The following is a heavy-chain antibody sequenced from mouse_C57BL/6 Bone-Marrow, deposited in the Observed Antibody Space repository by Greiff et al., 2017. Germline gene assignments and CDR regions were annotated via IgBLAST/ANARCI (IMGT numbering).Heavy chain of an antibody. D-gene: IGHD1-1*01. J-gene: IGHJ4*01. Sequence: QVQLMESGPGLVQPSQSLSITCTVSGFSLTSYGVHWVRQSPGKGLEWLGVIWRGGSTDYNAACMSRLSITKDNSKSQVFIKMNSLQAVDTAIYYCAKEVLLRQNAMDYWGQGTSVTVSS. V-gene: IGHV2-5*01. CDR3: AKEVLLRQNAMDY. CDR2: IWRGGST. CDR1: GFSLTSYG.